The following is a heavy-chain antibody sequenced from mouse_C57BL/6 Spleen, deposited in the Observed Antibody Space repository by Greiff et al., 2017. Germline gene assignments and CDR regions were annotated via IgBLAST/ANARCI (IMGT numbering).Heavy chain of an antibody. CDR3: ARYIGGSLYFDV. Sequence: EVKLMESGGGLVQPGGSLSLSCAASGFTFTDYYMSWVRQPPGKALEWLGFLRNKANGYTTEYSASVKGRFTISRDNSQSILYLQMNALRAEDSATYYCARYIGGSLYFDVWGTGTTVTVSS. CDR2: LRNKANGYTT. D-gene: IGHD1-1*01. J-gene: IGHJ1*03. V-gene: IGHV7-3*01. CDR1: GFTFTDYY.